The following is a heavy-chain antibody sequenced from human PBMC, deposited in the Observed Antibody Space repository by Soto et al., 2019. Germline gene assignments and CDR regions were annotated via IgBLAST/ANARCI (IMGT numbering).Heavy chain of an antibody. J-gene: IGHJ6*02. D-gene: IGHD3-10*01. CDR1: GFTFSSYA. CDR2: ISYDGSNK. V-gene: IGHV3-30-3*01. CDR3: ARVYYGSDYGMDV. Sequence: HPGGSLRLSCAASGFTFSSYAMHWVRQAPGKGLEWVAVISYDGSNKYYADSVKGRFTISRDNSKNTLYLQMNSLRAEDTAVYYCARVYYGSDYGMDVWGQGTTVTVSS.